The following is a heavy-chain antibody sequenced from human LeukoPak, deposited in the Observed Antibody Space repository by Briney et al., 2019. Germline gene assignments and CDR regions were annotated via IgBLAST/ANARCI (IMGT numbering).Heavy chain of an antibody. V-gene: IGHV3-30*02. CDR2: IGPGGSHT. CDR3: AQDIHWLGTDL. J-gene: IGHJ5*02. CDR1: GFTFNNFG. Sequence: GGSLRLSCAASGFTFNNFGIHWVRQAPGKGLEWVGYIGPGGSHTSYAKSVTGRFTISRDNPKNTLYLQMNSLRPEDTAVYYCAQDIHWLGTDLWGQGTLVTVPS. D-gene: IGHD6-19*01.